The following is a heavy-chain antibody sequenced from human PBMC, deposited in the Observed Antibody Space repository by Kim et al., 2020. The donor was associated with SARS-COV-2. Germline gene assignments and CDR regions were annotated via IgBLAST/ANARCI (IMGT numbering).Heavy chain of an antibody. CDR1: GFTFSSYG. Sequence: GGSLRLSCAASGFTFSSYGMHWVRQAPGKGLEWVAVISYDGSNKYYADSVKGRFTISRDNSKNTLYLQMNSPRAEDTAVYYCAKDSADLEYDFWSGYYYGWLGYWGQGTLVTVSS. CDR2: ISYDGSNK. CDR3: AKDSADLEYDFWSGYYYGWLGY. V-gene: IGHV3-30*18. J-gene: IGHJ4*02. D-gene: IGHD3-3*01.